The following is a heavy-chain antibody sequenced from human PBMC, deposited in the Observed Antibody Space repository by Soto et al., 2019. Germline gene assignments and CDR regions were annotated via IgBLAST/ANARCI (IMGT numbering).Heavy chain of an antibody. J-gene: IGHJ4*02. CDR3: AKEVTTYGYFDF. D-gene: IGHD3-10*01. CDR1: GFTFSSYA. V-gene: IGHV3-23*01. CDR2: ISNNGGRT. Sequence: GGSLILSCAASGFTFSSYAMSWVRQVPGKGLEWLSAISNNGGRTYYADSVKGRFTISRDNSKNTVILQMSSLSVEDTAIYYCAKEVTTYGYFDFWGRGTLVTVSS.